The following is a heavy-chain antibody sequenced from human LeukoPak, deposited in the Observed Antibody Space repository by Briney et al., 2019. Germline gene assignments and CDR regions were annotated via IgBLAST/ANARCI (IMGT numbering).Heavy chain of an antibody. CDR1: GGSLRGHY. CDR2: INHSGST. V-gene: IGHV4-34*01. CDR3: ARESDPITGYFYYYMDV. J-gene: IGHJ6*03. Sequence: PSETLSLTCGVYGGSLRGHYWSWIRQPPGKGLEWGGEINHSGSTNYNPSFWGRVTISVDTSKNQFFLKLNSVTAADTAVYYCARESDPITGYFYYYMDVWGRGTTVTVSS. D-gene: IGHD3-10*01.